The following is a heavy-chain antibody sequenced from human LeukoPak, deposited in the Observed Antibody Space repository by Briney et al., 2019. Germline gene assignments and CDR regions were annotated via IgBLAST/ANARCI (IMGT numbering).Heavy chain of an antibody. CDR2: IYYSGST. V-gene: IGHV4-59*01. CDR3: ARGLAGRFD. CDR1: GGSFSGYY. J-gene: IGHJ4*02. D-gene: IGHD6-19*01. Sequence: SETLSLTCAVYGGSFSGYYWSWIRQPPGKGLEWIGYIYYSGSTNYNPSLKSRVTISVDTSKNQFSLKLSSVTAADTAVYYCARGLAGRFDWGQGTLVTVSS.